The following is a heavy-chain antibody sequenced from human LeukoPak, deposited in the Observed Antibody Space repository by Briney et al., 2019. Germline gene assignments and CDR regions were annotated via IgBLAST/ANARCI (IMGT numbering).Heavy chain of an antibody. J-gene: IGHJ4*02. V-gene: IGHV1-46*01. CDR1: GYTFTRYY. CDR3: ARTGYYESKGYYRLH. D-gene: IGHD3-22*01. Sequence: RASGKVSCKASGYTFTRYYRHWVRQPPGQGLEWMGLINPSGGSTSYAQKFQGRVTMTRDTSTSTVYMELSSLRYEDTAGYYCARTGYYESKGYYRLHGGEGTLVSVSS. CDR2: INPSGGST.